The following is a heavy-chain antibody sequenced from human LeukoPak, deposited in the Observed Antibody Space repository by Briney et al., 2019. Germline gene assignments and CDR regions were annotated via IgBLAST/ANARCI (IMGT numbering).Heavy chain of an antibody. CDR3: AKDGGSGWLGRRRGYFDY. CDR2: ISGSGDST. J-gene: IGHJ4*02. V-gene: IGHV3-23*01. Sequence: GGSLRLSCAASGFTFSSYAMSWVRQAPGKGLEWVSAISGSGDSTYYADSVKGRFTISRDNSKNTLYLQMNSLRAEDTAVYYCAKDGGSGWLGRRRGYFDYWGQGTLVTVSS. CDR1: GFTFSSYA. D-gene: IGHD6-19*01.